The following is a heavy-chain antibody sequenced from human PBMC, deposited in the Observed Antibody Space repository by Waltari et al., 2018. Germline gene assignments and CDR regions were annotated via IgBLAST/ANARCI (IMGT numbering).Heavy chain of an antibody. D-gene: IGHD3-22*01. V-gene: IGHV4-59*01. CDR3: AREEVGSGYSF. CDR1: GGSISSYY. CDR2: IYYSGST. Sequence: QVQLQESGPGLVKPSETLSLTCPVSGGSISSYYWSWIRQPPGKGLEWIGYIYYSGSTNYNPSLKSRVTISVDTSKNQFSLKLSSVTAADTAVYYCAREEVGSGYSFWGQGTLVTVSS. J-gene: IGHJ4*02.